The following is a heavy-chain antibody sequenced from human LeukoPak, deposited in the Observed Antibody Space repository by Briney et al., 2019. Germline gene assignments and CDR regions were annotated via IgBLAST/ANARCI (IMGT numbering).Heavy chain of an antibody. CDR2: INHSGGT. D-gene: IGHD3-3*01. CDR3: ARGLTYYDFWSGYSNYFDY. Sequence: SETLSLTCAVYGGSFSGYYWSWIRQPPGKGLEWIGEINHSGGTNYNPSLKSRVTISVDTSKNQFSLKLSSVTAADTAVYYCARGLTYYDFWSGYSNYFDYWGQGTLVTVSS. J-gene: IGHJ4*02. V-gene: IGHV4-34*01. CDR1: GGSFSGYY.